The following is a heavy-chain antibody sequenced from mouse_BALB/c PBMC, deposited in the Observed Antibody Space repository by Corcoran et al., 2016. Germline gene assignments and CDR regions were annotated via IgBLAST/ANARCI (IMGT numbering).Heavy chain of an antibody. CDR3: ARDADCYVYYYDLDY. V-gene: IGHV1S136*01. CDR1: GYSFTSYV. Sequence: EVQLQQSGPELVKPGASVKMSCKASGYSFTSYVMHWVKQKPGQGLEWIGYINPYNDGTKYNEKFKGKATLTSDKSSSTAYMELSSLTSEDSAVYYGARDADCYVYYYDLDYWGQGTSVTVSS. J-gene: IGHJ4*01. CDR2: INPYNDGT. D-gene: IGHD2-3*01.